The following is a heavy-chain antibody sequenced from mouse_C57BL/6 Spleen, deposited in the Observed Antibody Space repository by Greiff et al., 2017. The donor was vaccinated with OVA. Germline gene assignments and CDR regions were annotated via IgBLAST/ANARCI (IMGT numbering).Heavy chain of an antibody. CDR1: GYTFTDYE. CDR3: TRWWLLPYYCDY. CDR2: IDPETGGT. J-gene: IGHJ2*01. Sequence: VQLQESGAELVRPGASVTLSCKASGYTFTDYEMHWVKQTPVHGLEWIGAIDPETGGTAYNQKFKGKAILTADKSSSTAYMELRSLTSEDSAVYYCTRWWLLPYYCDYWGQGTTLTVSS. D-gene: IGHD2-3*01. V-gene: IGHV1-15*01.